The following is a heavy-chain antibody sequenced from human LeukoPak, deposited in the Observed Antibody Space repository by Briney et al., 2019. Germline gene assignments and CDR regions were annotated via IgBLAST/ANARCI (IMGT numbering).Heavy chain of an antibody. V-gene: IGHV3-7*01. Sequence: GGSLRLSCVGSGSSFNGNWLTWVRQAPGRGLEWVASIKEDGRQAYYMDSVKDRFTISRDNSKKSLYLQMNSLRIEDTAVYYCAREGYDYGGDSEGYWGQGTLVSGSS. CDR1: GSSFNGNW. CDR2: IKEDGRQA. J-gene: IGHJ4*02. D-gene: IGHD4-23*01. CDR3: AREGYDYGGDSEGY.